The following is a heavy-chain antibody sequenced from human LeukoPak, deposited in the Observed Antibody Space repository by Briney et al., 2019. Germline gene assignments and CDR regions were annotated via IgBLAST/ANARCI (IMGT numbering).Heavy chain of an antibody. V-gene: IGHV3-23*01. CDR2: ISGSGGST. CDR3: AKAGSSWYDGYFDY. J-gene: IGHJ4*02. Sequence: GGSLRLSCAASGFTFSSYAMSWVRQAPGKGLEWDSTISGSGGSTDYADSVKGRFTVSRDNSKNTLYLQMNSLRAEDTAEYHCAKAGSSWYDGYFDYWGQGTLVTVSS. D-gene: IGHD6-13*01. CDR1: GFTFSSYA.